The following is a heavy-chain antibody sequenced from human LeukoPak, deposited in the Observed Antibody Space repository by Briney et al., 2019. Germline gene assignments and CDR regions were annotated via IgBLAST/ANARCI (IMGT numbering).Heavy chain of an antibody. CDR3: ARTLLDSGAGSFFDW. Sequence: ASVKVSCKASGGTFASSGIGWVRLAPGQGLVWMGGTIPIYGTTFIAQKFQGRVTLTTDESTSTAYMEVNSLRSEDTAVYYCARTLLDSGAGSFFDWWGQGTLVTVPS. CDR1: GGTFASSG. CDR2: TIPIYGTT. V-gene: IGHV1-69*05. J-gene: IGHJ4*02. D-gene: IGHD3-10*01.